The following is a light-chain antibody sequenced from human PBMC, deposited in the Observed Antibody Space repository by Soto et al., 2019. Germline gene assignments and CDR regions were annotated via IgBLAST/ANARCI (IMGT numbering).Light chain of an antibody. CDR2: GAS. CDR3: QQYGSSPTWT. V-gene: IGKV3-20*01. CDR1: QSISNSY. Sequence: EIVMTQSPATLSVSPGERATLSCRASQSISNSYLAWYQQKPGQAPRLLIYGASSRATGIPDRFSGSGSGTDFTLTISRLEPEDFAVYYCQQYGSSPTWTFGQGTKVDIK. J-gene: IGKJ1*01.